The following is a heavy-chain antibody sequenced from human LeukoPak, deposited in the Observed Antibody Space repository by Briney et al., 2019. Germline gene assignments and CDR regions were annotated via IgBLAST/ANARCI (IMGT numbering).Heavy chain of an antibody. J-gene: IGHJ4*02. CDR1: GGTFSSYA. D-gene: IGHD4-17*01. CDR3: ARDLYGDYAPGVY. V-gene: IGHV1-69*06. CDR2: IIPIFGTA. Sequence: SVKVSCKASGGTFSSYATSWVRQAPGQGLEWMGGIIPIFGTANYAQKFQGRVTTTADKSTSTAYMELSSLRSEDTAVYYCARDLYGDYAPGVYWGQGTLVTVSS.